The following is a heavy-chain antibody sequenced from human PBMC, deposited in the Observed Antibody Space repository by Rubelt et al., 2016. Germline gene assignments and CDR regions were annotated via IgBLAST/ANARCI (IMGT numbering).Heavy chain of an antibody. CDR1: GFILSNYG. J-gene: IGHJ5*02. V-gene: IGHV3-33*06. CDR3: ANRVTP. CDR2: IWYDGSNK. Sequence: QVQLVESGGGVVQPGRSLRLSCAASGFILSNYGMHWVRQAPGKGLEWVAVIWYDGSNKYYADSVKGRFTISRDTSKNTLYLQMDSLRAEDTAVYYCANRVTPWGQGTLVTVSS.